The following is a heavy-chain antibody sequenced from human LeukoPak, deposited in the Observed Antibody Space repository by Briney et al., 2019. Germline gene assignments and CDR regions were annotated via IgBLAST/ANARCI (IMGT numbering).Heavy chain of an antibody. D-gene: IGHD3-22*01. CDR3: ATETLPNYYDSSGYFL. Sequence: GGSLRLSCAASGFTFDEYAMHWVRQAPGKGLEWVSGISYSSGSIGYVDSVKGRFTISRDNAKNTLYLQMNSLRAEDTAVYYCATETLPNYYDSSGYFLWGQGTLVTVSS. CDR2: ISYSSGSI. CDR1: GFTFDEYA. V-gene: IGHV3-9*01. J-gene: IGHJ4*02.